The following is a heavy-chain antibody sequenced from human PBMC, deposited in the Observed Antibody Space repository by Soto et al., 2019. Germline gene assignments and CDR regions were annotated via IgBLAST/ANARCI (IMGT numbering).Heavy chain of an antibody. J-gene: IGHJ4*02. D-gene: IGHD1-1*01. V-gene: IGHV4-59*01. Sequence: QVQLQESGPGLVKPSETLSLTCTVSGGSISSYYWSWIRQPPGKGLEWIGYIYYSGCTNYNPSLKSRVTISVDTSKNQFSLKLSSVTAADTAVYYCARGIPSGWLQLNYFDYWGQGTLVTVSS. CDR1: GGSISSYY. CDR2: IYYSGCT. CDR3: ARGIPSGWLQLNYFDY.